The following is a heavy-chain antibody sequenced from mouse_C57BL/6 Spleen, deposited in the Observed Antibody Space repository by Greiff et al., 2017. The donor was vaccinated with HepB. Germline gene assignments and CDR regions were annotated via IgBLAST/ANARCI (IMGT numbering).Heavy chain of an antibody. CDR1: GYTFTDYE. J-gene: IGHJ4*01. Sequence: VKLVESGAELVRPGASVTLSCKASGYTFTDYEMHWVKQTPVHGLEWIGAIDPETGGTAYNQKFKGKAILTADKSSSTAYMELRSLTSEDSAVYYCTVVARGYWGQGTSVTVSS. V-gene: IGHV1-15*01. CDR3: TVVARGY. CDR2: IDPETGGT. D-gene: IGHD1-1*01.